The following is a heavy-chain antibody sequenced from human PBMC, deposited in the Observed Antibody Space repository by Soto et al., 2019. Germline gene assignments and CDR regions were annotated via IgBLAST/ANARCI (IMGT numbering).Heavy chain of an antibody. CDR2: ISYDGSNK. V-gene: IGHV3-30-3*01. J-gene: IGHJ4*02. Sequence: PGGSLRLSCAASGFTFSSYAMHWVRQAPGKGLEWVAVISYDGSNKYYADSVKGRFTISRDNSKNTLYLQMNSLRAEDTAVYYCAGGRGRVNYGDGPAFDYWGQGTLVTVSS. CDR1: GFTFSSYA. D-gene: IGHD4-17*01. CDR3: AGGRGRVNYGDGPAFDY.